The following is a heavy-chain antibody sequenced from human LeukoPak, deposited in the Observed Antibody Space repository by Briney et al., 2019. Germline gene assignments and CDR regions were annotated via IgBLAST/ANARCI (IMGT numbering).Heavy chain of an antibody. D-gene: IGHD3-3*01. CDR1: GGSFSGYY. CDR2: INHSGST. CDR3: ASRLLWSGRYYYYMDV. Sequence: PSETLSLTCAVYGGSFSGYYWSWIRQPPGKGLEWIGEINHSGSTNYNPSLKSRVTISVDTSKNQFSLKLSSVTAADTAVYYCASRLLWSGRYYYYMDVWGKGTTVTVSS. V-gene: IGHV4-34*01. J-gene: IGHJ6*03.